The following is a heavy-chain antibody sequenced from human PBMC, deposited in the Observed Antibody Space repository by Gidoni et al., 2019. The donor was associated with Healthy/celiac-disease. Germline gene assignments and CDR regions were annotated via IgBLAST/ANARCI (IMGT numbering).Heavy chain of an antibody. CDR1: GFTFSNAW. CDR2: IKSKTDGGTT. V-gene: IGHV3-15*01. Sequence: VQLVESGGGLVKPGGALRLSCAAAGFTFSNAWMSWVRQAPGKGLEWVGRIKSKTDGGTTDYAAPEKGRFTVSREDSKNTLYLQMNSLKTEHTAVYYCTTAYGGNSWGYWGQGTLVTVSS. J-gene: IGHJ4*02. CDR3: TTAYGGNSWGY. D-gene: IGHD4-17*01.